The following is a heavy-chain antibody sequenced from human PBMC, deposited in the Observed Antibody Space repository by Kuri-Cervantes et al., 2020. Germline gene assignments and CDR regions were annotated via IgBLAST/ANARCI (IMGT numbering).Heavy chain of an antibody. D-gene: IGHD6-25*01. CDR3: ARDEMGYSSGSKGGNWFDP. V-gene: IGHV1-18*01. CDR1: GYTFTSYG. J-gene: IGHJ5*02. Sequence: ASVKVSCKASGYTFTSYGISWVRQAPGQGLEWMGWISAYNGNTNYAQKLQGRVTMTTDTSTSTAYMELRSLRSDDTAVYYCARDEMGYSSGSKGGNWFDPWGQGTLVTVSS. CDR2: ISAYNGNT.